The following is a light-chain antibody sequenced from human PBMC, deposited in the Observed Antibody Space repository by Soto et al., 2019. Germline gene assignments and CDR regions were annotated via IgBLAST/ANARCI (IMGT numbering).Light chain of an antibody. CDR1: QSDSSSY. J-gene: IGKJ1*01. Sequence: EIVLTQSPGTLSLSPGERATLSCSASQSDSSSYLAWYQQKPGQAPRLLIYGASSRATGVPERFGGSGSGTDFILTISRLEPEDFALYYCHQYGDSLWTFGQGTKVDIK. CDR3: HQYGDSLWT. V-gene: IGKV3-20*01. CDR2: GAS.